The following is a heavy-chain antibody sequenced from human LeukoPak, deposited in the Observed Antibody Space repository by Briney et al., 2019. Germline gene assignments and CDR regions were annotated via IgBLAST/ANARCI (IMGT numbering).Heavy chain of an antibody. CDR2: IVVGSGNT. CDR3: AADQSYGSGSYYPSFDY. J-gene: IGHJ4*02. D-gene: IGHD3-10*01. CDR1: GFAFTSSA. V-gene: IGHV1-58*01. Sequence: ASVKVSCKASGFAFTSSAVQWVRLARGQRLEWIGWIVVGSGNTNYAQKFQERVTITRDMSTSTAYMELSSLRSEDTAVYYCAADQSYGSGSYYPSFDYWGQGTLVTVTS.